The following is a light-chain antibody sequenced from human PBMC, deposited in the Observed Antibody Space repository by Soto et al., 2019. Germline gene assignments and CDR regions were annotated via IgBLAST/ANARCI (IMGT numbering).Light chain of an antibody. CDR3: QQYGSSPWT. CDR1: RSVTSSY. Sequence: EIVLTQSPGTLSLSPGERATLSCRASRSVTSSYLAWYQQKPGQAPRLLIDHASSRATGIPDRFSGSGSGTDFTLTISRLEPEEFAVYSCQQYGSSPWTFGQGTKVEIK. CDR2: HAS. J-gene: IGKJ1*01. V-gene: IGKV3-20*01.